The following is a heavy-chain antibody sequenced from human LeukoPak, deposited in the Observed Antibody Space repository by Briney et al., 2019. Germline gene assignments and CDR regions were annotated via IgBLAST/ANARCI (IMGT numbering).Heavy chain of an antibody. Sequence: SETLSLTCTVSGGSISSYYWSWIRQPAGKGLEWIGRIYTSGSTNYNPSLKSRVTMSVDTSKNQFSLKLSSVTAADTAVYYCAGGHYDFWSGYYTSFGYWGQGTLVTVSS. J-gene: IGHJ4*02. CDR3: AGGHYDFWSGYYTSFGY. D-gene: IGHD3-3*01. V-gene: IGHV4-4*07. CDR2: IYTSGST. CDR1: GGSISSYY.